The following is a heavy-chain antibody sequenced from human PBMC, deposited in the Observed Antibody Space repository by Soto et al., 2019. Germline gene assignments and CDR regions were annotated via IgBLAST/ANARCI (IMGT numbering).Heavy chain of an antibody. CDR1: GFTFTSSA. J-gene: IGHJ4*02. V-gene: IGHV1-58*02. D-gene: IGHD3-9*01. Sequence: SVKVSCKASGFTFTSSAMQWVRQARGQRLEWIGWIVVGSGNTNYAQKFQERVTITRDMSTSTAYMELSSLRSEDTAVYYCAAGLYDILTGYAATGYWGQGTLVTVSS. CDR3: AAGLYDILTGYAATGY. CDR2: IVVGSGNT.